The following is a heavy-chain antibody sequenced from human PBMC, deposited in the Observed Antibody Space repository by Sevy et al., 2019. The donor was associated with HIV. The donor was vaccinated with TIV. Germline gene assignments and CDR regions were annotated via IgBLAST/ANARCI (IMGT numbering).Heavy chain of an antibody. CDR3: AKGAVYDSSGYYYKN. D-gene: IGHD3-22*01. Sequence: GGSLRLSCAASGFTFSSYAMSWVRQAPGKGLEWVSAISGSGGSTYYADSVKGRYTISRDNSQNTLYLQTTSLRAEDTAVYYCAKGAVYDSSGYYYKNWGQGTLVTVSS. CDR2: ISGSGGST. CDR1: GFTFSSYA. J-gene: IGHJ4*02. V-gene: IGHV3-23*01.